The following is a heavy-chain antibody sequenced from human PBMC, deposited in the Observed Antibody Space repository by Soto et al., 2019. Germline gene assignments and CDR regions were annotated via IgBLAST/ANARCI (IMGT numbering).Heavy chain of an antibody. CDR3: TTAPHYDYVWGSSY. J-gene: IGHJ4*02. D-gene: IGHD3-16*01. CDR1: GFSFSNAW. V-gene: IGHV3-15*01. Sequence: EVQLVESGGGVVKPGGSRRLSCAVSGFSFSNAWMSWVRQAPGKGLEWIGRIKSKTVGGTIDYAAPVKGRFTISRDDSKNTLYLQMNRLKTEDTAKYYCTTAPHYDYVWGSSYWGQGTLVTVSS. CDR2: IKSKTVGGTI.